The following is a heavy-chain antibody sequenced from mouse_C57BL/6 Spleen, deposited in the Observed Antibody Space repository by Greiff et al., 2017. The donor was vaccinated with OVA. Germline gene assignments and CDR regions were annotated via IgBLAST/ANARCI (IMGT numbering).Heavy chain of an antibody. CDR3: ARNGSSPYYAMDY. Sequence: QVQLQQPGAELVKPGASVKLSCKASGYTFTSYWMQWVKQRPGQGLEWIGEIDPSDSYTNYNQKFKGKATLTVDTSSSTAYMQRSSLTSEDSAVYYCARNGSSPYYAMDYWGQGTSVTVSS. D-gene: IGHD1-1*01. J-gene: IGHJ4*01. CDR2: IDPSDSYT. CDR1: GYTFTSYW. V-gene: IGHV1-50*01.